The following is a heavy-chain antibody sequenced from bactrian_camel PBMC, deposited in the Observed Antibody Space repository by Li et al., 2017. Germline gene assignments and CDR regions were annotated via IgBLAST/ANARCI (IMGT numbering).Heavy chain of an antibody. J-gene: IGHJ6*01. D-gene: IGHD5*01. Sequence: VQLVESGGGSVQAGGSLTLSCSASGDTYSSYCMGWFRQAPGKGLEWVSTISSDGGRTSYADSVKGRFTTSRDNAKNALYLQLNSLKTEDTAVYYCAADHPWSRDSLPVPCLRLTDFGYWGQGTQVTVS. CDR3: AADHPWSRDSLPVPCLRLTDFGY. V-gene: IGHV3S1*01. CDR1: GDTYSSYC. CDR2: ISSDGGRT.